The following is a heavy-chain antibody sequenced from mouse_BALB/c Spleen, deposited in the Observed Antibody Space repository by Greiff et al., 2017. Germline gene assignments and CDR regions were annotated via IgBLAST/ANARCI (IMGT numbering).Heavy chain of an antibody. J-gene: IGHJ2*01. V-gene: IGHV3-2*02. CDR2: ISYSGST. CDR3: ARGLRRFDY. CDR1: GYSITSDYA. D-gene: IGHD2-4*01. Sequence: EVQLQQSGPGLVKPSQSLSLTCTVTGYSITSDYAWNWIRQFPGNKLEWMGYISYSGSTSYNPSLKSRISITRDTSKNQFFLQLNSVTTEDTATYYCARGLRRFDYWGQGTTLKVSS.